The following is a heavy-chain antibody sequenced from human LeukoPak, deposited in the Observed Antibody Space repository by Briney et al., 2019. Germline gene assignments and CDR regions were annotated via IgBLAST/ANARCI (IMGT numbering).Heavy chain of an antibody. J-gene: IGHJ4*02. CDR2: IRSKANSYAT. CDR3: TRREGAAAGEIYY. Sequence: GGSLRLSCAASGFTFSSSAMLWVRQASGKGLEWIGRIRSKANSYATTYAASGKGRFTISRDDLKNTAYLQMNSLKTEGAAVYYCTRREGAAAGEIYYWGQGTLVTVA. V-gene: IGHV3-73*01. CDR1: GFTFSSSA. D-gene: IGHD6-13*01.